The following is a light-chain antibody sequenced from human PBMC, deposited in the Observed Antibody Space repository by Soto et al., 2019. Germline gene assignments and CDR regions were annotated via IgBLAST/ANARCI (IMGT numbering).Light chain of an antibody. J-gene: IGKJ2*01. CDR2: DAS. CDR3: QQRSNWPPYT. Sequence: EIVVTQSPVTLSLSPGERATLSCRASQSVGTYLGWYQQKPGQAPRLLIYDASNRAPGIPARFSASGSGTDFTLSITSLEPEDLAVYYCQQRSNWPPYTFGQGTKLEI. CDR1: QSVGTY. V-gene: IGKV3-11*01.